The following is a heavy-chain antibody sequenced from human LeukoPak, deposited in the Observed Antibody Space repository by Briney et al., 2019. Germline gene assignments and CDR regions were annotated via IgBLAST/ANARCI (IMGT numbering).Heavy chain of an antibody. CDR1: GFTFDDYG. CDR3: ARDGSGWYLGQANVDY. Sequence: GGSLRLSCAASGFTFDDYGMSWVRQAPGKGLEWVSGINWNGGSTGYADSVKGRFTISRDNAKDSLYLQMNSLRAEDTALYYCARDGSGWYLGQANVDYWGQGTLVTVSS. CDR2: INWNGGST. D-gene: IGHD6-19*01. V-gene: IGHV3-20*04. J-gene: IGHJ4*02.